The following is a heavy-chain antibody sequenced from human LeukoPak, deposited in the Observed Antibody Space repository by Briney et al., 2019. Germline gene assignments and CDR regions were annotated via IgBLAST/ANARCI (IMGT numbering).Heavy chain of an antibody. CDR3: ARDTTYYGSGSLNF. CDR1: GFTFSSYA. V-gene: IGHV3-30*04. D-gene: IGHD3-10*01. CDR2: ISYDGSNK. Sequence: GGSLRLSCAASGFTFSSYAMHWVRQAPGKGLEWVAVISYDGSNKYYADSVKGRFTISRDNSKNTLYLQMNNLRAEDTAVYYCARDTTYYGSGSLNFWGQGTLVTDSS. J-gene: IGHJ4*02.